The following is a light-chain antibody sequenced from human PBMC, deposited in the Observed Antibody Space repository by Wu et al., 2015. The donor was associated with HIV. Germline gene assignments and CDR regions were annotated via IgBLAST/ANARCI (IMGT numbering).Light chain of an antibody. Sequence: EIVMTQSPATLSVSPGERATLSCRTSQSVSSNLAWYQHKPGQAPRLLIYGASNRATGIPDRFSGSGSETDFTLTISRLEPEDFAVYYCQQYNTSPPTFGGGTKVEIK. CDR3: QQYNTSPPT. CDR2: GAS. CDR1: QSVSSN. J-gene: IGKJ4*01. V-gene: IGKV3D-15*01.